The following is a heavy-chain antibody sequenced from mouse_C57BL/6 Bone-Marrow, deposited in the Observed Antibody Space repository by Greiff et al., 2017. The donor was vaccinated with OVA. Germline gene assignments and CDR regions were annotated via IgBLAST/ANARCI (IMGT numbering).Heavy chain of an antibody. V-gene: IGHV1-15*01. CDR3: TIIRGFAY. Sequence: LVESGAELVRPGASVTLSCKASGYTFTDYEMHWVKQTPVHGLEWIGAIDPETGGTAYNQKFKGKAILTADKSSSTAYMELRSLTSEDSAVYYCTIIRGFAYWGQGTLVTVSA. D-gene: IGHD1-1*01. J-gene: IGHJ3*01. CDR1: GYTFTDYE. CDR2: IDPETGGT.